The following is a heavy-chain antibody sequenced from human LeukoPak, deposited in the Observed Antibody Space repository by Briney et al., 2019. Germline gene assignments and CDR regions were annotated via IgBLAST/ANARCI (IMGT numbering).Heavy chain of an antibody. Sequence: GASVKVSCKASGYTFTDYYMNWVRQAPGQGLEWLGIINPSGGSTGYAQKFQGRVTMTRDTSTNKVYMELSSLRSEDTAVYYCARAKVVSGTLDYWGQGTLVTVSS. CDR3: ARAKVVSGTLDY. D-gene: IGHD3-22*01. CDR1: GYTFTDYY. CDR2: INPSGGST. V-gene: IGHV1-46*01. J-gene: IGHJ4*02.